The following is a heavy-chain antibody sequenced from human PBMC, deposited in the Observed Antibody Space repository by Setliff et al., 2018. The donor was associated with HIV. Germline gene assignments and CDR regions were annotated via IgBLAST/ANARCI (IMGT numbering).Heavy chain of an antibody. J-gene: IGHJ2*01. CDR1: GGSFSAYH. D-gene: IGHD2-21*02. CDR2: INHSGST. CDR3: ARHDGTYCGGDCYLLGYFDL. Sequence: SETLSLTCAVYGGSFSAYHWSWIRQTPGKGLEWLGEINHSGSTAYNLALESRVSMSIDTSKNQFSLKLTSVTAADTAIYYCARHDGTYCGGDCYLLGYFDLWGRGTLVTVSS. V-gene: IGHV4-34*01.